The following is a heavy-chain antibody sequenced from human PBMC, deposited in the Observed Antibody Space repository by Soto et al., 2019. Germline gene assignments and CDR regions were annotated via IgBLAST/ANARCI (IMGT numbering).Heavy chain of an antibody. CDR2: IYPSDSAT. CDR3: ARGRLKGGTPSAEFAP. D-gene: IGHD2-2*01. CDR1: GYTFTHYW. Sequence: WESLKLSCKGSGYTFTHYWIGWVRQVPGKGLEWLGVIYPSDSATRYNPSFQGQVAMSADPSINTAYLQWSSLKASDTAMYFCARGRLKGGTPSAEFAPWGQGTQVTVSS. J-gene: IGHJ5*02. V-gene: IGHV5-51*01.